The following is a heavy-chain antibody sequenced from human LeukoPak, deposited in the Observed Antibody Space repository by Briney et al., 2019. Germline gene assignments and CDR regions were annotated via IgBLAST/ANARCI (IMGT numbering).Heavy chain of an antibody. CDR2: ISAYNGNT. CDR1: DDTFTSYG. J-gene: IGHJ4*02. Sequence: ASVKVSCKASDDTFTSYGISWVRQAPGQGLEWMGWISAYNGNTNYAQKLQGRVTMTTDTSTSTAYMELRSLRSDDTAVYYCARVLYYCSGGSCYFDYWGQGTLVTVSS. D-gene: IGHD2-15*01. CDR3: ARVLYYCSGGSCYFDY. V-gene: IGHV1-18*01.